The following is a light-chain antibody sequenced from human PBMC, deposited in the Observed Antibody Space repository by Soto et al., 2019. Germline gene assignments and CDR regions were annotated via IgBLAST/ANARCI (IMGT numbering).Light chain of an antibody. V-gene: IGKV3-20*01. CDR2: GAS. CDR1: QSVSSSY. Sequence: EVVLTQSPGTLSLPPGERATLSCRASQSVSSSYLAWYQQKPGQAPRLLIYGASSRATGIPDRFSGSGSGTDFTLTINRLEPEDFAVYYCEQYDKSITFGGGTKVDIK. J-gene: IGKJ4*01. CDR3: EQYDKSIT.